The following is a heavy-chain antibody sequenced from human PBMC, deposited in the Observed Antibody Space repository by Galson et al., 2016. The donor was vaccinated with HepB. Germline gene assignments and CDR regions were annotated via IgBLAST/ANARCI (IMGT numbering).Heavy chain of an antibody. CDR2: ISSYTGTT. CDR1: GFTFSNYA. D-gene: IGHD2-2*01. Sequence: SLRLSCAASGFTFSNYAMSWVRQAPGKGLEWVSVISSYTGTTDYADSVKGRFTISRDNPKNTLFLQMNSLRAEDTAIYYCAKDGAIYGSCTSTSCSSYSDYWGQGTLVTVSS. CDR3: AKDGAIYGSCTSTSCSSYSDY. J-gene: IGHJ4*02. V-gene: IGHV3-23*01.